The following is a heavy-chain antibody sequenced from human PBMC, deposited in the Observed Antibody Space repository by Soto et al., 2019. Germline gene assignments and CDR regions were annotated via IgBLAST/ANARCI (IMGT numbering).Heavy chain of an antibody. CDR1: GFTFSNYD. J-gene: IGHJ2*01. CDR3: VRARRTPMLTFSGYFDL. CDR2: MNTAGET. V-gene: IGHV3-13*04. D-gene: IGHD5-18*01. Sequence: EVQLVESGGGLVQPGGSLRLSCSASGFTFSNYDMHWVRQVIGEGLQWVSAMNTAGETSYPGSVKGRFTISRESAKNALYLQMNSLRAGDTALYYCVRARRTPMLTFSGYFDLWGRGTLVTVSS.